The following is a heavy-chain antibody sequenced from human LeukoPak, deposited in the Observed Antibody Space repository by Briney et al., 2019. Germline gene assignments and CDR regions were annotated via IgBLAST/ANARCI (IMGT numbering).Heavy chain of an antibody. Sequence: ASVRVSCKTSGFTFSAYGIAWVRQAPGHGPEWMGWISNHNGKTNYAQKFQDRITVTTETSTGTVFMELRRLKPDDTAIYYSTRGVALATAYYFDSWGRGTQVTVAS. CDR2: ISNHNGKT. V-gene: IGHV1-18*04. J-gene: IGHJ4*02. D-gene: IGHD6-25*01. CDR3: TRGVALATAYYFDS. CDR1: GFTFSAYG.